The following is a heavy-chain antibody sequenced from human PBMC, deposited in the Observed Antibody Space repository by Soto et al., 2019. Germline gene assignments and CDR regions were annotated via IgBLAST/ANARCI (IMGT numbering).Heavy chain of an antibody. CDR1: GFTFSSYA. V-gene: IGHV3-23*01. Sequence: GGSLRLSCAASGFTFSSYAVSWARQTPGKGLEWVSTISASGAYTYYADSVKGRFTISRDNSKNTLYLQMRSLRAGDTATYYCAKEVIAARPYYFDYWGQGTLVTVSS. CDR3: AKEVIAARPYYFDY. D-gene: IGHD6-6*01. CDR2: ISASGAYT. J-gene: IGHJ4*02.